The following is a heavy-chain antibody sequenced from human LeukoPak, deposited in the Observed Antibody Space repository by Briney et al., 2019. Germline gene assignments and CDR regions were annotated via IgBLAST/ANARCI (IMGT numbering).Heavy chain of an antibody. J-gene: IGHJ4*02. Sequence: SETLSLTCTVSGGSISSYCWSWIRQPPGKGLEWIGYIYYSGSTNYNPSLKSRVTVSVDTSKNQFSLKLSSVTAADTAVYYCASGYNSSSKTDYWGQGTLVTVS. CDR2: IYYSGST. V-gene: IGHV4-59*01. D-gene: IGHD5-18*01. CDR3: ASGYNSSSKTDY. CDR1: GGSISSYC.